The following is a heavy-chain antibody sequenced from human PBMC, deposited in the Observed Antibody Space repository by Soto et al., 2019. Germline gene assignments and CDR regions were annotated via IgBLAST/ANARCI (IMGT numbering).Heavy chain of an antibody. CDR2: INHTGST. J-gene: IGHJ4*02. D-gene: IGHD7-27*01. Sequence: QVQLQQWGAGLLKPSETLSLTCAVYGGSFSGYYWSWIRQPPGKGLEWIGEINHTGSTNYNPSLKTRVTISVDTSKNQFSLNLSSVTAADTAVYYCARGNTGAFDYRGQGTLVTVSS. CDR3: ARGNTGAFDY. CDR1: GGSFSGYY. V-gene: IGHV4-34*01.